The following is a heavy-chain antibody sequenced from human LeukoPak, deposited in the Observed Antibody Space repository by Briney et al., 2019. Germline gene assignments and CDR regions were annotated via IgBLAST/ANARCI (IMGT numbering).Heavy chain of an antibody. J-gene: IGHJ4*02. D-gene: IGHD5-24*01. Sequence: SETLSLTCTVSGGSISSYYWSWIRQPAGKGLEWIGRMYTSGSSNYNPSLKSRVTISVDTSKNQFSLKLSSVTAADTAVYYCAREEMAPTGDYFDYWGQGTLVTVSS. V-gene: IGHV4-4*07. CDR3: AREEMAPTGDYFDY. CDR1: GGSISSYY. CDR2: MYTSGSS.